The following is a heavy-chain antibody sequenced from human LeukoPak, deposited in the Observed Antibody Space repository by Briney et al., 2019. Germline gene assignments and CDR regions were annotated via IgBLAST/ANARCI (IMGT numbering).Heavy chain of an antibody. D-gene: IGHD5-24*01. CDR2: IIPIFGTA. V-gene: IGHV1-69*05. CDR3: ARVRRDGVDY. Sequence: SVKVSCKXSGGTFSSYAISWVRQAPGQGLEWMGRIIPIFGTANYAQKFQGRVTITTDESTSAAYMELSSLRSEDTAVYYCARVRRDGVDYWGQGTLVTVSS. J-gene: IGHJ4*02. CDR1: GGTFSSYA.